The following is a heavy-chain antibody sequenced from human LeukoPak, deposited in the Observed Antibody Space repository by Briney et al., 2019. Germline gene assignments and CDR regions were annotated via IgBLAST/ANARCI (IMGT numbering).Heavy chain of an antibody. CDR3: ARAQARYAISD. CDR1: GFTVSSNY. CDR2: IYSGGST. D-gene: IGHD2-8*01. Sequence: GGSLRLSCAASGFTVSSNYMSWVRQAPGKGLEWVSVIYSGGSTYYADSVKGRFTISRDNSKNTLYLQMNSLRAEDTAVYYCARAQARYAISDWGQGTLVTVSS. J-gene: IGHJ4*02. V-gene: IGHV3-66*01.